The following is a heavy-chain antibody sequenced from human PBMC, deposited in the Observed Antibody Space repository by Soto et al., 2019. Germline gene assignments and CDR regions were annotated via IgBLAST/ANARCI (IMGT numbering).Heavy chain of an antibody. J-gene: IGHJ4*02. CDR2: IYWDDDK. CDR1: GFSLSTSPVG. Sequence: QITLKESGPTLVKPTQTLTLTCTFSGFSLSTSPVGVGWVRQPPGKDLEWLALIYWDDDKRYSPSLRTSLTITQDTRNNQVVLTMNNMDPVDKATYCSKHRQKSTGDYSDYWGQGTPVNSSS. V-gene: IGHV2-5*02. D-gene: IGHD2-2*01. CDR3: KHRQKSTGDYSDY.